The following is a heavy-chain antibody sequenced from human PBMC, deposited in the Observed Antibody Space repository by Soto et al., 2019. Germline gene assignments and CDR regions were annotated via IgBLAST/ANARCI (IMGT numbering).Heavy chain of an antibody. J-gene: IGHJ4*02. Sequence: QVQLQESGPGLVKPSQTLSLTCTVSGGSISSGDYSWIWFGQPPGKGLEGIGYICYSGSTYYNPSLKSRVKISIDTSKNQFSLKLSSVTAADTAVYYCARGPALGVGHYLDYWGQGTLVTVSS. CDR1: GGSISSGDYS. V-gene: IGHV4-30-4*01. CDR3: ARGPALGVGHYLDY. CDR2: ICYSGST. D-gene: IGHD2-21*01.